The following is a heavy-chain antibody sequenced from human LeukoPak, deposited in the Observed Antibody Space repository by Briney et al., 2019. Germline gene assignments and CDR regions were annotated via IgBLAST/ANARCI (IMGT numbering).Heavy chain of an antibody. CDR3: ARGEPIAAAEFDY. J-gene: IGHJ4*02. CDR1: GFTFSSYS. Sequence: PGGSLRLSCAASGFTFSSYSMNWVRQAPGKGLEWVSSISSSSSYIYYADSVKGRFTISRDNAKNSLYLQMNSLRAEDTAVYYCARGEPIAAAEFDYWGQGTLVTVSS. CDR2: ISSSSSYI. V-gene: IGHV3-21*01. D-gene: IGHD6-13*01.